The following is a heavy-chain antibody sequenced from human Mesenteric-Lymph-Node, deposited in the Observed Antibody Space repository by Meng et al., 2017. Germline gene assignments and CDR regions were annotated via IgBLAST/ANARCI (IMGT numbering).Heavy chain of an antibody. V-gene: IGHV3-48*03. CDR3: ARETYSSSWYVNYFDY. J-gene: IGHJ4*02. Sequence: GGSLRLSCAASGFTFSSYAMSWIRQAPGKGLEWVSYISSSGSTIYYADSVKGRFTISRDNAKNSLYLQMNSLRAEDTAVYYCARETYSSSWYVNYFDYWGQGTLVTVSS. CDR1: GFTFSSYA. D-gene: IGHD6-13*01. CDR2: ISSSGSTI.